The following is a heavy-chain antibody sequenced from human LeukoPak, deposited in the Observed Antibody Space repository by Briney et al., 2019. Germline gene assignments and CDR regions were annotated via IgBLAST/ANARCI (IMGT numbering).Heavy chain of an antibody. V-gene: IGHV3-74*01. CDR3: AKGRQQWWIFDALDI. D-gene: IGHD5-18*01. J-gene: IGHJ3*02. Sequence: PGGSLRLSCAASGFIFTNYWMHWVRQAPGKGLMWVSRIDYDGTTTTYADSVKGRFTISRDNSKNTLYLQMNSLIPDDTAVYYCAKGRQQWWIFDALDIWGQGTMVTVSS. CDR2: IDYDGTTT. CDR1: GFIFTNYW.